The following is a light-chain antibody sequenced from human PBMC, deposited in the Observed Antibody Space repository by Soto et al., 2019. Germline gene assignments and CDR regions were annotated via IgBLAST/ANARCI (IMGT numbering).Light chain of an antibody. CDR1: SSDVGGYNY. Sequence: QSVLTQPASVSGSPGQSITISCTGTSSDVGGYNYVSWYQQHPGKAPKLMIYEVSNRPSGVSNRFSGSKSGNTASLTISGLQAEDEEDYYCSSYTSSSIDYVFGTGTKLTVL. CDR2: EVS. CDR3: SSYTSSSIDYV. J-gene: IGLJ1*01. V-gene: IGLV2-14*01.